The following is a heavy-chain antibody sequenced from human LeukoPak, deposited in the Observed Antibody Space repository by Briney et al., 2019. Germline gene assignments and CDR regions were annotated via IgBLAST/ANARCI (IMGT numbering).Heavy chain of an antibody. V-gene: IGHV1-2*02. CDR2: MNPHSGGT. D-gene: IGHD2-2*01. CDR1: GYTLTAYY. Sequence: ASVKVSCTAPGYTLTAYYIHWVRQAPGQGLEWMGWMNPHSGGTNYAQKFRARVSMTTDTTINTAYLELTGPTSDDTALYYCARAERTVSGLDVWGQGTTVTVSS. CDR3: ARAERTVSGLDV. J-gene: IGHJ6*02.